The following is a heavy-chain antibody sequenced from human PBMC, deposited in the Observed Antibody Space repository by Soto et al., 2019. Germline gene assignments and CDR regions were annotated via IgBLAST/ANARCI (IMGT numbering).Heavy chain of an antibody. CDR3: AKDLYTIFGVVIIPAIDY. Sequence: LGGSLILSCAASGFTFSIYGMHWVRQSPGKGLEWVAVISYDGSNKYYADSVKGRFTISRDNSKNTLYLQMNSLRAEDTAVYYCAKDLYTIFGVVIIPAIDYWGQGTLVTVSS. CDR1: GFTFSIYG. CDR2: ISYDGSNK. J-gene: IGHJ4*02. V-gene: IGHV3-30*18. D-gene: IGHD3-3*01.